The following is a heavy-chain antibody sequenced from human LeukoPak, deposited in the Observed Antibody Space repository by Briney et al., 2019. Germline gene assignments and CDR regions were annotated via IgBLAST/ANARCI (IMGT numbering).Heavy chain of an antibody. CDR2: ISTTSASL. V-gene: IGHV3-21*01. CDR1: GFTFSRLG. J-gene: IGHJ4*01. CDR3: ARDFSVGIAAANFDL. Sequence: GGSLRLSCATSGFTFSRLGMQWVRQAPGKGLDCISSISTTSASLYYADSVEGRFTISRDDGKNTLYLQMNSLRAEDTAVYYCARDFSVGIAAANFDLWGHGTLVTVSS. D-gene: IGHD6-13*01.